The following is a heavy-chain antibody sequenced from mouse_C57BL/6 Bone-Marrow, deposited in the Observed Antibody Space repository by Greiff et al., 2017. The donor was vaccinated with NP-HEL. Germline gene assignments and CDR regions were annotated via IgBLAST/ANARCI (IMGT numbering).Heavy chain of an antibody. Sequence: VKLQESGPELVKPGASVKISCKASGYAFSSSWMNWVKQRPGKGLEWIGRIYPGDGDTNYNGKFKGKATLTADKSSSTAYMQLSSLTSEDSAVYFCARSHYYGSSYGYWGQGTTLTVSS. CDR3: ARSHYYGSSYGY. CDR2: IYPGDGDT. J-gene: IGHJ2*01. D-gene: IGHD1-1*01. V-gene: IGHV1-82*01. CDR1: GYAFSSSW.